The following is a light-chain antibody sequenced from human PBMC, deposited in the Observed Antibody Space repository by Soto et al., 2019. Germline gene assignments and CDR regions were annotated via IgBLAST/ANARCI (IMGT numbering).Light chain of an antibody. V-gene: IGKV3-20*01. CDR1: QSVSSKY. CDR2: GAS. CDR3: QQDGSSPFT. J-gene: IGKJ3*01. Sequence: DIVLTQSPGTLSLSPGERATLSCRASQSVSSKYLAWYQQKPGQAPRVLIYGASIRDTGIPERFSGGGSGTEFTLTISRLEPEDFAVYYCQQDGSSPFTCDPGTKADIK.